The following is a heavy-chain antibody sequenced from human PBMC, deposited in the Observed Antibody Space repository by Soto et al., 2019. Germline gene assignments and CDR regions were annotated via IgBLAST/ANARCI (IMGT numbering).Heavy chain of an antibody. CDR1: GGSISTYY. J-gene: IGHJ4*02. CDR2: ISYSGSA. CDR3: ATMGTPATGLYYFDY. V-gene: IGHV4-59*06. D-gene: IGHD2-15*01. Sequence: SETLSLTCTVSGGSISTYYWTWIRQPPGKGLEWIGFISYSGSAYYNPSLKSRVTISVDTSKNQFSLNLSFVTAADTAVYYCATMGTPATGLYYFDYWGQGTLVTVSS.